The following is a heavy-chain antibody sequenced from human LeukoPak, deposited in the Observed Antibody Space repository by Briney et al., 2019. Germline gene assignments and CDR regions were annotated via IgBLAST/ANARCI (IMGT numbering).Heavy chain of an antibody. V-gene: IGHV3-30*18. CDR1: GFTFSSYG. CDR3: AKVAGDDFWSGYCDY. CDR2: ISYDGSNK. D-gene: IGHD3-3*01. Sequence: GGSLRLSCAASGFTFSSYGMHWVRQAPGKGLEWVAVISYDGSNKYYADSVKGRFTISRDNSKNTLYLQMNSLRAEDTAVYYCAKVAGDDFWSGYCDYWGQGTLVTVSS. J-gene: IGHJ4*02.